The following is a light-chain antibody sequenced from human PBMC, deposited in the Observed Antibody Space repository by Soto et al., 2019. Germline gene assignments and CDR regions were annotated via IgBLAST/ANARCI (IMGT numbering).Light chain of an antibody. J-gene: IGLJ1*01. Sequence: QSALTQPPSASGSPGQSVTISCTGTSSDVGGYNYVSWYQQHPGKVPKLMVYEVNKRPSGVPDRFSGSKSGNTASLTVSGLQAEDEADYYCTSYAGGNNVFGTGTQGHRP. CDR3: TSYAGGNNV. V-gene: IGLV2-8*01. CDR2: EVN. CDR1: SSDVGGYNY.